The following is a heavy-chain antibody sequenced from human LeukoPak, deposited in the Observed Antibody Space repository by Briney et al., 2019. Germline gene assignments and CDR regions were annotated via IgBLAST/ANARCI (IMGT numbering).Heavy chain of an antibody. V-gene: IGHV1-46*01. Sequence: GASVKVSCKASGYTFTSYYMHWVRQAPGQGLEWMGIINPSVGSTSYAQKFQGRLTMTRDTSTSTVYMEPSSLRSEDTAVYYCARAGRGGGFDYWGQGTLVIVSS. D-gene: IGHD1-14*01. CDR3: ARAGRGGGFDY. J-gene: IGHJ4*02. CDR2: INPSVGST. CDR1: GYTFTSYY.